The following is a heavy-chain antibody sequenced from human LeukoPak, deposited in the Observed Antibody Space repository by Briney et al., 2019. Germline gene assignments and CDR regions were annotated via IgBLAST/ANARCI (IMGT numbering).Heavy chain of an antibody. CDR3: TRGSGRFEY. Sequence: GRSLGLSCTTSGFTFGNFPITWVRQAPGKGLEWVGYIRAKDYGGTTEYAAAVKGRFTISRDDSKGIGYLQMNDLQTDDTGVYYCTRGSGRFEYWGQGTLVTVS. J-gene: IGHJ4*02. D-gene: IGHD2-15*01. V-gene: IGHV3-49*02. CDR1: GFTFGNFP. CDR2: IRAKDYGGTT.